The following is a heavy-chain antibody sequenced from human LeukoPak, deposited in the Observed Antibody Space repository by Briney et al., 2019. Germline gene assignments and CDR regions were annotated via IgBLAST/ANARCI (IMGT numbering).Heavy chain of an antibody. Sequence: GASVKVSCKASGYTLTNFGISWVRQAPGQGLEWMGWISAYNGNTNYAQNLQGRVTMTTDTSTSTAYMELRSLRSDDTAVYYCARITMVRGVIKTYYYYGMDVWGQGTTVTVSS. CDR1: GYTLTNFG. V-gene: IGHV1-18*01. CDR3: ARITMVRGVIKTYYYYGMDV. D-gene: IGHD3-10*01. J-gene: IGHJ6*02. CDR2: ISAYNGNT.